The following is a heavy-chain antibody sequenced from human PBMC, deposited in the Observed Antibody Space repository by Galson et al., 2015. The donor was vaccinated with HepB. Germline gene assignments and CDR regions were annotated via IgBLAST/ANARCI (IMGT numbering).Heavy chain of an antibody. CDR3: ARDSEAAALGYYYYYMDV. Sequence: SVKVSCKASGYTFTSYYMHWVRQASGQGLEWMGIINPSGGSTSYAQKFQGRVTMTRDTSTSTVYMELSSLRSEDTAVYYCARDSEAAALGYYYYYMDVWGKGTTVTGSS. J-gene: IGHJ6*03. CDR1: GYTFTSYY. CDR2: INPSGGST. D-gene: IGHD6-13*01. V-gene: IGHV1-46*01.